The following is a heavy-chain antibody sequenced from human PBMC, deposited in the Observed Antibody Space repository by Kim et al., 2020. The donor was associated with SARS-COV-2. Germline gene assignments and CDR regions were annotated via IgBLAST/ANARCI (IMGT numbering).Heavy chain of an antibody. V-gene: IGHV1-8*01. Sequence: ASVKVSCKASGYTFTSYDINWVRQATGQGLEWMGWMNPNSGNTGYAQKFQGRVTMTRNTSISTAYMELSSLRSEDTAVYYCARIWKQWLPLRTEDQLRFLGGSEHNWFDPWGQGTLVTVSS. CDR3: ARIWKQWLPLRTEDQLRFLGGSEHNWFDP. CDR2: MNPNSGNT. J-gene: IGHJ5*02. CDR1: GYTFTSYD. D-gene: IGHD6-19*01.